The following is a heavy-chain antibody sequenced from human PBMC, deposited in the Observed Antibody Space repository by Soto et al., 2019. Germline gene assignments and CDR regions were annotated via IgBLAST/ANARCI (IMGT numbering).Heavy chain of an antibody. D-gene: IGHD6-19*01. CDR1: GGCISGSY. CDR2: VYYTGST. Sequence: SETLSLTCSVSGGCISGSYWSWIRQSPGKGLEWLGYVYYTGSTNYSPSLRSRVSISVDTSKNEFSLRLSSVTAADTAVYFCARSVAVPGAHIDYWGQGTQVTVSS. CDR3: ARSVAVPGAHIDY. V-gene: IGHV4-59*01. J-gene: IGHJ4*02.